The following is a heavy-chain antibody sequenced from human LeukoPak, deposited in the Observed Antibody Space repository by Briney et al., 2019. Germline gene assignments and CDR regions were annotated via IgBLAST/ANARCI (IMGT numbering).Heavy chain of an antibody. D-gene: IGHD2-2*01. Sequence: GGSLRLSCAASGFTFSSYAMSWVRQAPGKGPEWVSAISGSGGSTYYAGSVKGRFTISRDNSKNTLYLQMNSLRAEDTAVYYCAKDKKYHGPIWATFDYWGQGTLVTVSS. CDR1: GFTFSSYA. CDR2: ISGSGGST. CDR3: AKDKKYHGPIWATFDY. V-gene: IGHV3-23*01. J-gene: IGHJ4*02.